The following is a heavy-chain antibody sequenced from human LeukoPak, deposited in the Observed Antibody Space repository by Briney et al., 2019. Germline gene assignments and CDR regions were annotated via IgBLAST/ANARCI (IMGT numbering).Heavy chain of an antibody. Sequence: PSETLSLTCTVSGGSIRNSYWNWIRQPPGKGLEWIGYIHYSGSTKYNPSLKSRVTISVDTSKNQFSLKLSSVTAADTAVYYCARWYSSGWAFDYWGQGTLVTVSS. D-gene: IGHD6-19*01. CDR3: ARWYSSGWAFDY. CDR2: IHYSGST. V-gene: IGHV4-59*08. CDR1: GGSIRNSY. J-gene: IGHJ4*02.